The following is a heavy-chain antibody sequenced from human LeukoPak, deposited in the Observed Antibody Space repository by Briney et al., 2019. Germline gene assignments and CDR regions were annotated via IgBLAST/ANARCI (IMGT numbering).Heavy chain of an antibody. CDR3: AREGVVIVPAAMDDAFDI. D-gene: IGHD2-2*01. CDR1: GFTFSSYG. V-gene: IGHV3-7*01. Sequence: PGGSLRLSCAASGFTFSSYGMHWVRQAPGKGLEWVANIKQDGSDKFYMDSVKGRFTISRDNAKNSLYLQMNSLRAEDTAVYYCAREGVVIVPAAMDDAFDIWGQGTLVTVSS. J-gene: IGHJ3*02. CDR2: IKQDGSDK.